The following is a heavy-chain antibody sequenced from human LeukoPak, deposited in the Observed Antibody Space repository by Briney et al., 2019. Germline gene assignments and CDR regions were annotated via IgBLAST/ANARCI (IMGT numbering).Heavy chain of an antibody. CDR3: ATGILTGYSGYSDH. CDR2: ISSSSSYI. D-gene: IGHD3-9*01. J-gene: IGHJ4*02. V-gene: IGHV3-21*01. Sequence: GGSLRLSCAASGFTFSSYSMNWVRQAPGKGLEWVSSISSSSSYIYYADSVKGRFTISRDNAKNSLYLQMNSLRAEDTAVYYCATGILTGYSGYSDHWGQGTLVTVSS. CDR1: GFTFSSYS.